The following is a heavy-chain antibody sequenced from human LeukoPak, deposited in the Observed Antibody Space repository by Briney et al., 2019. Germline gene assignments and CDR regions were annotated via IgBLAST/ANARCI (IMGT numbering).Heavy chain of an antibody. CDR3: ARGVTWYNWFDP. CDR2: IYTSGST. Sequence: SETLSLTCTVSGYSISSGYYWSWIRQPAGKGLEWIGRIYTSGSTNYNPSLKSRVTISVDTSKNQFSLKLSSVTAADTAVYYCARGVTWYNWFDPWDQGTLVTVSS. CDR1: GYSISSGYY. J-gene: IGHJ5*02. D-gene: IGHD2-21*02. V-gene: IGHV4-61*02.